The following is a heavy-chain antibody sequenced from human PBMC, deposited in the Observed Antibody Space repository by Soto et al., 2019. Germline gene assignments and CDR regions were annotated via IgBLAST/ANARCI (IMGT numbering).Heavy chain of an antibody. CDR1: GFTFTSSA. CDR2: IVVGSGNT. Sequence: GASVKFSCKDSGFTFTSSAVQWVRQARGQRLEWIGWIVVGSGNTNYAQKFQERVTITRDMSTSTAYMELSSLRSEDTAVYYCAADGGNYYYYYGMDVWGQGTTVTVSS. J-gene: IGHJ6*02. D-gene: IGHD3-16*01. CDR3: AADGGNYYYYYGMDV. V-gene: IGHV1-58*01.